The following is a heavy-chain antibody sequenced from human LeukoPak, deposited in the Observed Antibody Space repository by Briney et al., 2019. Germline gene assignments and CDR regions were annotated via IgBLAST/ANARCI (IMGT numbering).Heavy chain of an antibody. CDR3: ARRGSNWFDP. V-gene: IGHV4-59*08. Sequence: SETLSLTCTVSGGSISSYYWSWIRQPPGKGLEWIGYIYYGGSTNYNPSLKSRVTISVDTSKNQFSLKLSSVTAADTAVYYCARRGSNWFDPWGQGTLVTVSS. CDR2: IYYGGST. J-gene: IGHJ5*02. CDR1: GGSISSYY. D-gene: IGHD3-10*01.